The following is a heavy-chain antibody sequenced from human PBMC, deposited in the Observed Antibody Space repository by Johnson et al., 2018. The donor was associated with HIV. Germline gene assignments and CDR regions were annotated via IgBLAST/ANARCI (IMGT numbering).Heavy chain of an antibody. V-gene: IGHV3-38*03. D-gene: IGHD7-27*01. CDR1: GFTVSSNE. CDR2: LSGGST. CDR3: ARAPGAGDAFDI. J-gene: IGHJ3*02. Sequence: VQLVESGGGLVQPGGSLRLSCAASGFTVSSNEMSWVRQAPGKGLEWVSSLSGGSTYYADSRKGKFTISRDNSKNTLYLQMNSLRAEDTAVYYCARAPGAGDAFDIWGQGTMVTVSS.